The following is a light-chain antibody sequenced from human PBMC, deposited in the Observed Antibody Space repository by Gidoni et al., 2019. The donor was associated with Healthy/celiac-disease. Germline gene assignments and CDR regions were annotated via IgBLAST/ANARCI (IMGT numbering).Light chain of an antibody. CDR3: QQSYSTLWT. CDR2: AAS. CDR1: QSISSY. J-gene: IGKJ1*01. Sequence: IQMTHSPPSLSASVGDRVTITCRASQSISSYLNWYKQKPGKAPKLLIYAASSLQSGVPSRFSGSGSGTDFTLTISSLQPEDFATYYCQQSYSTLWTFGQGTKVEIK. V-gene: IGKV1-39*01.